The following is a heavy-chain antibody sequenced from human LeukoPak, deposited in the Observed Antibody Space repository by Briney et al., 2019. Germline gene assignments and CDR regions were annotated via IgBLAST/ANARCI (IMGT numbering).Heavy chain of an antibody. V-gene: IGHV3-21*01. CDR3: ARERETSSTSCYGV. CDR1: GFTFSSYG. D-gene: IGHD2-2*01. J-gene: IGHJ4*02. CDR2: ISSSGSYI. Sequence: GGSLRLSCAASGFTFSSYGMNWVRQAPGKGLEWVSSISSSGSYIYYADSVKGRFTISRDNAKNSLYLQMNSLRAEDTAVYYCARERETSSTSCYGVWGQGTLVTVSS.